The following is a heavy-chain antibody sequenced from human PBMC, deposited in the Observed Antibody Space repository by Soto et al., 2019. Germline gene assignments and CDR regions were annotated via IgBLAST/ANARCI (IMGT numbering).Heavy chain of an antibody. D-gene: IGHD3-10*01. Sequence: KASETLSLTCTVSGGSISSGGYYWSWIRQHPGKGLEWIGYIYYSGSTYYNPSLKSRVTISVDTSKNQFSLKLSSVTAADTAVYYCARDRLLGTSPSITHRYYGMDVWGQGTTVTVSS. V-gene: IGHV4-31*03. CDR3: ARDRLLGTSPSITHRYYGMDV. J-gene: IGHJ6*02. CDR1: GGSISSGGYY. CDR2: IYYSGST.